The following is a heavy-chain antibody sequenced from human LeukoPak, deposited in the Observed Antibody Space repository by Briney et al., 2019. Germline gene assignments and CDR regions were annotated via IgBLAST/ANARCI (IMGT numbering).Heavy chain of an antibody. J-gene: IGHJ4*02. Sequence: TSETLSLTCAVYGGSFSGYYWSWIRQPPGKGLEWIGEINHSGSTNYNPSLKSRVTISVDTSKNQFSLKLSSVTAADTAVYYCARGRTRRQLWFDYWGQGTLVTVSS. D-gene: IGHD5-18*01. CDR1: GGSFSGYY. V-gene: IGHV4-34*01. CDR2: INHSGST. CDR3: ARGRTRRQLWFDY.